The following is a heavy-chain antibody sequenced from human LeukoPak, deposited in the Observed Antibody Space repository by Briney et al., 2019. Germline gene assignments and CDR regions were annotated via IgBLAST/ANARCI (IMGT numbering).Heavy chain of an antibody. CDR1: GGSFSGYY. CDR3: ARGRVYSSSWLRTPRWFDP. J-gene: IGHJ5*02. V-gene: IGHV4-34*01. Sequence: SETLPLTCAVYGGSFSGYYWSWIRQPPGKGLEWIGEINHSGSTNYNPSLKSRVTISVDTSKNQFSLKLSSVTAADTAVYYCARGRVYSSSWLRTPRWFDPWGQGTLVTVSS. CDR2: INHSGST. D-gene: IGHD6-13*01.